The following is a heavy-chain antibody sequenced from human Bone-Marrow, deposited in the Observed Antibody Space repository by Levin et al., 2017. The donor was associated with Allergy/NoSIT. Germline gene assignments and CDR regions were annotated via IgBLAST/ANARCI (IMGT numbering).Heavy chain of an antibody. CDR1: GFTFSSTW. CDR3: ARDNYYSIDY. J-gene: IGHJ4*02. V-gene: IGHV3-74*01. Sequence: PGESLKISCEASGFTFSSTWMHWVRQTPGKGLVWVSRINTDATTTYADSVKGRFTVSRDNAKNTLYLQMNSLRAEDTAVYYCARDNYYSIDYWGQGTLVTVSS. D-gene: IGHD3-10*01. CDR2: INTDATT.